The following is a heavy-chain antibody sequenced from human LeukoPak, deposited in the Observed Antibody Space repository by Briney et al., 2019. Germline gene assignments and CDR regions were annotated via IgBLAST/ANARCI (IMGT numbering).Heavy chain of an antibody. CDR1: GFTFSYYE. J-gene: IGHJ4*02. CDR2: ISGGGTTI. D-gene: IGHD3-3*02. Sequence: GGSLRLSCAASGFTFSYYEMNWVRQAPGKGLQFVSYISGGGTTIYYADSVKGRFTISRDNTKNSLYLQMNSLRAEDTAVYYCARVEATGIWDYWGQGTLVTVSS. CDR3: ARVEATGIWDY. V-gene: IGHV3-48*03.